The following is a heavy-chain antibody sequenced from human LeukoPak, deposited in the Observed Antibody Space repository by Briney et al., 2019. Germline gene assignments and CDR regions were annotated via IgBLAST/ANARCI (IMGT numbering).Heavy chain of an antibody. D-gene: IGHD3-9*01. CDR3: ARGADYDILTGYYPDAFDI. Sequence: PSETLSLTCTVSGGSISSGDYYWSWIRQPPGKGLEWIGYIYYSGSTNYNPSLKSRVTISVDRSKNQFSLKLSSVTAADTAVYYCARGADYDILTGYYPDAFDIWGQGTMVTVSS. CDR1: GGSISSGDYY. J-gene: IGHJ3*02. V-gene: IGHV4-61*08. CDR2: IYYSGST.